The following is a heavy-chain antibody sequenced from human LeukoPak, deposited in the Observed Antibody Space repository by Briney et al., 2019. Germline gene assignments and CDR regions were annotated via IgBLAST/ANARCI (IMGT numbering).Heavy chain of an antibody. J-gene: IGHJ6*02. D-gene: IGHD5-18*01. CDR1: GYTFTSYD. Sequence: RASVKVSCKASGYTFTSYDINWVRQATGQGLEWMGWMSPNSGNTGYAQKFQGRVTMTRNTSISTAYMELSSLRSEDTAVYYCARGKGGYSYGSNYYYGMDVWGQGTTVTVSS. V-gene: IGHV1-8*01. CDR3: ARGKGGYSYGSNYYYGMDV. CDR2: MSPNSGNT.